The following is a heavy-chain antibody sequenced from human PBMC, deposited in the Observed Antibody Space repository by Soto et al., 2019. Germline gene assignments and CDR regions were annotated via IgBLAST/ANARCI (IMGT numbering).Heavy chain of an antibody. J-gene: IGHJ4*02. Sequence: SASLSITCTVSGGSISSGGYYWSWIRQHPGKGLEWIGYIYYSGSTYYNPSLKSRVTISVDTSKNQFSLKLSSVTAADTAVYYCARDRDGYFDYWGQGTLVTVSS. CDR3: ARDRDGYFDY. CDR2: IYYSGST. V-gene: IGHV4-31*03. CDR1: GGSISSGGYY.